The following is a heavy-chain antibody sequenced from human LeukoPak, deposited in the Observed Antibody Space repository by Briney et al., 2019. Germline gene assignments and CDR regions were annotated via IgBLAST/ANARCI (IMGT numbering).Heavy chain of an antibody. CDR3: ARGVEVVAAANNWFDP. Sequence: PGGSLRLSCAASGFTFSSYSMSWVRQAPGKGLEWVSVIYSGGSTYYADSVKGRFTISRDNARNSLYLQMNSLRAEDTAVYYCARGVEVVAAANNWFDPWGQGNLVTVSS. CDR1: GFTFSSYS. V-gene: IGHV3-66*01. CDR2: IYSGGST. D-gene: IGHD2-2*01. J-gene: IGHJ5*02.